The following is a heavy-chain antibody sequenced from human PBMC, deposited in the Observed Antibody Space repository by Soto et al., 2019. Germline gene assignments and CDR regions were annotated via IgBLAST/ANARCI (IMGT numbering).Heavy chain of an antibody. CDR3: ARGQEGVVATH. D-gene: IGHD2-15*01. CDR2: IKDGGST. Sequence: QVQLQQWGTGLLKPSETLSLTCAVNGGSFTGYYWSWVRQPPGKGLEWIGEIKDGGSTNYSPSLSRXXTXSXXPYKKQFSLKVTSVTAADTAVYYCARGQEGVVATHWDQGTLVTVSS. CDR1: GGSFTGYY. J-gene: IGHJ4*02. V-gene: IGHV4-34*01.